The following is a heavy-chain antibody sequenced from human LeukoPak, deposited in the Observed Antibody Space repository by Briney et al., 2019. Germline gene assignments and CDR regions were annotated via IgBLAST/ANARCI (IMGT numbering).Heavy chain of an antibody. V-gene: IGHV3-23*01. J-gene: IGHJ6*02. Sequence: GGSLRLSCAVSGFLFRNRAMSWVRQAPGKGLEWVSGISGSGDATYYADSVKGRFTISRDNSKSTLDLQASSLRVEDTAVYYCVRHSGSPIKYGMDVWGQGTTVTVSS. D-gene: IGHD3-10*01. CDR2: ISGSGDAT. CDR1: GFLFRNRA. CDR3: VRHSGSPIKYGMDV.